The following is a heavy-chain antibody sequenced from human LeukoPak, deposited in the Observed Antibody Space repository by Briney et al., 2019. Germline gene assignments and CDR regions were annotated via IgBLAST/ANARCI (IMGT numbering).Heavy chain of an antibody. CDR2: INSDGSST. D-gene: IGHD3-10*01. CDR1: GFTFSSYW. J-gene: IGHJ3*01. V-gene: IGHV3-74*01. CDR3: AREILWFGEEGYDAFDV. Sequence: PGGSLRLSCAASGFTFSSYWMHWVRQAPGKGLMWVSRINSDGSSTSYADSVKGRFTISRDDAKNTVYLQMNSLRAEDTAVYYCAREILWFGEEGYDAFDVWGQGTMVTVSS.